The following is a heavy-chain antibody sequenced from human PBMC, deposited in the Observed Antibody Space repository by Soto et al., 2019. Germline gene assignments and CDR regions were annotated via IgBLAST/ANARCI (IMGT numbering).Heavy chain of an antibody. V-gene: IGHV4-4*02. CDR2: VFHTGNT. CDR3: ARKAWVRFDY. D-gene: IGHD7-27*01. CDR1: GDSISSSVW. Sequence: SETLSLTCAVSGDSISSSVWWTWVRQPPGKGLEWIGEVFHTGNTNYNPSLKSRVTMSVDKSTNEFSLKVTSVTAADTAIYYCARKAWVRFDYWGQGAMVTVSS. J-gene: IGHJ4*02.